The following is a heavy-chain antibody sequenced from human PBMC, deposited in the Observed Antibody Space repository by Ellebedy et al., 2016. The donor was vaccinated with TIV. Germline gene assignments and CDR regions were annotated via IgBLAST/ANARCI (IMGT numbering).Heavy chain of an antibody. CDR2: IYSNGNT. CDR3: AEDRGIVLSA. V-gene: IGHV4-4*07. CDR1: GGSTSTFF. Sequence: MPSETLSLTCTVSGGSTSTFFWSWIRQPAGKGLEWIGRIYSNGNTNYNPSLNSRVTMSIDTSKNQFSLDLSPVTAADTAVYYCAEDRGIVLSAWGQGTLVTVSS. D-gene: IGHD1-26*01. J-gene: IGHJ5*02.